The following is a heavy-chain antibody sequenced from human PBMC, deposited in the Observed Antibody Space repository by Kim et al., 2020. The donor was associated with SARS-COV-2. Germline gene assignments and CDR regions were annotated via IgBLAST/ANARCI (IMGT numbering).Heavy chain of an antibody. CDR2: IYYSGST. D-gene: IGHD5-18*01. V-gene: IGHV4-39*01. CDR3: ARTIQLWLLHSSRGYFDY. Sequence: SETLSLTCTVSGGSISSSSYYWGWIRQPPGKGLEWIGSIYYSGSTYYNPSLKSRVTISVDTSKNQFSLKLSSVTAADTAVYYCARTIQLWLLHSSRGYFDYWGQGTLVTVSS. J-gene: IGHJ4*02. CDR1: GGSISSSSYY.